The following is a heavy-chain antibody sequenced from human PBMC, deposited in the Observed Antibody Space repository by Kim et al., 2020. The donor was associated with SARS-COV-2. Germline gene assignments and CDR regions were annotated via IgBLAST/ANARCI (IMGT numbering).Heavy chain of an antibody. J-gene: IGHJ4*01. CDR1: GFTFSSYD. Sequence: GGSLRLSCAASGFTFSSYDMHWVRQAPGKGLEWVAVVSYDGSKKHYADSVKGRFTISRDNSKDTLFVQMNSLRAEDTAVYYCAKDAGGVLRFLQWLPYY. D-gene: IGHD3-3*01. CDR2: VSYDGSKK. CDR3: AKDAGGVLRFLQWLPYY. V-gene: IGHV3-30*18.